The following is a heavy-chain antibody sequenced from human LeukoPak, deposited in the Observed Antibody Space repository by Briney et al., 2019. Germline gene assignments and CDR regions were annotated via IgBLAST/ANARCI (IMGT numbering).Heavy chain of an antibody. CDR1: GFTFSNYM. CDR3: LRDLNWSLDQ. V-gene: IGHV3-74*01. Sequence: GGSLRLSCAASGFTFSNYMMHWVRQAPGKGLVWVSRIKSDGITITYADSVKGRFTISRDNAKNTLYLQMNSLRAEDTAVYYCLRDLNWSLDQRGQGTLVTVSS. CDR2: IKSDGITI. D-gene: IGHD1-20*01. J-gene: IGHJ4*02.